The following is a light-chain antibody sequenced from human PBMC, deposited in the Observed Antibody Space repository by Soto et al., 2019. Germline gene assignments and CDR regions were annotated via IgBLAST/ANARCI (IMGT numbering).Light chain of an antibody. CDR1: QSVSSSY. CDR3: QQYGSSPRT. CDR2: GAS. J-gene: IGKJ1*01. V-gene: IGKV3-20*01. Sequence: EIVMTQSPATLSLSPGERATLSCRASQSVSSSYLAWYQQKPGQARRLLIYGASSRATGIPDRFSGSGSGTDFTLTISRLEPEDFAVYYCQQYGSSPRTFGQGTKVDIK.